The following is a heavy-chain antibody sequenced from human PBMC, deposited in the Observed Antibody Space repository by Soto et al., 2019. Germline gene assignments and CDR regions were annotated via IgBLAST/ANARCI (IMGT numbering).Heavy chain of an antibody. D-gene: IGHD5-12*01. Sequence: QVQLVQSGAEVKKPGSSVKVSCKASGGTFSSYTISWVRQAPGQGLEWMGRIIPILGIANYAQKSQGRVTITEDKATSTAYMELSSLRSEDTAVYYCAREVGYGGYEDYWGQGTLVTVSS. J-gene: IGHJ4*02. CDR3: AREVGYGGYEDY. V-gene: IGHV1-69*08. CDR2: IIPILGIA. CDR1: GGTFSSYT.